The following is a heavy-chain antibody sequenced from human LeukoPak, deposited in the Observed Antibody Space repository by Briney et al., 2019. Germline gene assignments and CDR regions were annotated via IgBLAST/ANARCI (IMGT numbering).Heavy chain of an antibody. CDR1: GVIFSSFG. CDR3: AKISSH. CDR2: IRYDGSSK. J-gene: IGHJ4*02. Sequence: GGSLRLSCVASGVIFSSFGLHWARQAPGKGLEWVAFIRYDGSSKYYADSVKGRFTISRDISRNTLYLEMNSLRPDDTAVYYCAKISSHWGQGTLVTVSS. V-gene: IGHV3-30*02. D-gene: IGHD3-3*02.